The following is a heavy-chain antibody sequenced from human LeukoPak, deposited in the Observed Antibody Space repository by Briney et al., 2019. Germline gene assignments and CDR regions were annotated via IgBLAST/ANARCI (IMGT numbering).Heavy chain of an antibody. CDR2: ISYDGSNK. CDR1: GFTFSSYA. D-gene: IGHD3-9*01. J-gene: IGHJ4*02. CDR3: ARDGGGLLRYFDWSFDY. Sequence: PGGSLRLSCAASGFTFSSYAMHWVRQAPGKGLEWVAVISYDGSNKYYADSVKGRFTISRDNSKNTLYLQMNSLRAEDTAVYYCARDGGGLLRYFDWSFDYWGQGTLVTVSS. V-gene: IGHV3-30-3*01.